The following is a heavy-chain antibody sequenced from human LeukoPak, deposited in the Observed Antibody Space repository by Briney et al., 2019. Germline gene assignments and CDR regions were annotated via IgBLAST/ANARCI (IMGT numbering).Heavy chain of an antibody. J-gene: IGHJ3*02. Sequence: ASVKVSCKASGYTFTSYYMHWVRQAPGQGLEWMGIINPSGGSTSYAQKFQGRVTMTRDTSTSTVYMELSSLRSEDTAVYYCASRAPQYCSSTSCYIEAFDIWGQRTMVTVSS. D-gene: IGHD2-2*01. CDR3: ASRAPQYCSSTSCYIEAFDI. CDR1: GYTFTSYY. CDR2: INPSGGST. V-gene: IGHV1-46*03.